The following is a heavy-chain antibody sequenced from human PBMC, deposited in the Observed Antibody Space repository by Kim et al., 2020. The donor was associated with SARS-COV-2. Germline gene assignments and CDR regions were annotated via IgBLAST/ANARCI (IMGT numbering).Heavy chain of an antibody. D-gene: IGHD5-12*01. CDR2: R. Sequence: RYYADTLKGRFTSSRDNPKNTLYLQMNSLRAEDTAVYYCAKIVAGWFDPWGQGTLVTVSS. V-gene: IGHV3-23*01. CDR3: AKIVAGWFDP. J-gene: IGHJ5*02.